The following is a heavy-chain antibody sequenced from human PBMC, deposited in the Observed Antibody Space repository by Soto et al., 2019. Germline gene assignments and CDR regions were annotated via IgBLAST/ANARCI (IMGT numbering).Heavy chain of an antibody. V-gene: IGHV3-7*03. J-gene: IGHJ5*02. CDR1: GFTFSTYG. CDR2: IKQDGSEK. Sequence: GGSLRLSCAASGFTFSTYGMHWVRQAPGKGLEWVANIKQDGSEKYYVDSVKGRFTISRDNAKNSLYLQMNSLRAEDTAVYYCARDTYYYGSGSPWGQGTLVTVSS. D-gene: IGHD3-10*01. CDR3: ARDTYYYGSGSP.